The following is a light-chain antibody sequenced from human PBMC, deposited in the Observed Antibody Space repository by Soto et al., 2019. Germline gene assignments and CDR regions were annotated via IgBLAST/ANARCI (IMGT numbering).Light chain of an antibody. Sequence: DIQMTQSPSTLSASVGDRVTITCRASQSISSWLAWYQQKPGKAPKLLIYKASSLERGVPSRFSGSGSGTEFTLTISSRQPDDFATYYYQQYNSYSWTFGQGTKVEIK. J-gene: IGKJ1*01. CDR3: QQYNSYSWT. V-gene: IGKV1-5*03. CDR2: KAS. CDR1: QSISSW.